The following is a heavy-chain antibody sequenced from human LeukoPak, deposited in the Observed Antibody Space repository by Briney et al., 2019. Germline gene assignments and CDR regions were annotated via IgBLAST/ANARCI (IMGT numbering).Heavy chain of an antibody. D-gene: IGHD2-15*01. J-gene: IGHJ5*02. Sequence: GGSLRLSCAASGFTFSSYWMSWVRQAPGKGLEWVANIKQDGSEKYYVDSVKGRFTISRDNAKNSLYLQMNSLRAEDTAVYYCARDRSHYYSGGSCYFPCWFDPWGQGTLVTASS. V-gene: IGHV3-7*01. CDR3: ARDRSHYYSGGSCYFPCWFDP. CDR1: GFTFSSYW. CDR2: IKQDGSEK.